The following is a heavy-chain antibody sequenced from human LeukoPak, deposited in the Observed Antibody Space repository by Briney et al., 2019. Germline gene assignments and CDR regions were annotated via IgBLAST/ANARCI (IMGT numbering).Heavy chain of an antibody. Sequence: SETLSLICAVYGGSFSGYYWSWIRQPPGKGLEWLGEINHGGSANYNPSPNRRVTISVDTAKNQFSLRLSAVTAADTAVYYCARARRDSGYYRIDYWGQGTLVTVSS. V-gene: IGHV4-34*01. CDR3: ARARRDSGYYRIDY. D-gene: IGHD3-3*01. CDR1: GGSFSGYY. J-gene: IGHJ4*02. CDR2: INHGGSA.